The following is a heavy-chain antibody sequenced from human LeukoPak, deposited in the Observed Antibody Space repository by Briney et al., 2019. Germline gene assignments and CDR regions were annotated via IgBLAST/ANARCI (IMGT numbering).Heavy chain of an antibody. Sequence: PGGSLRLSCAASGFTFSSYAMSWVRQAPGKGLEWVSAISGSGGSTYYADSVKGRFTISRDNSKNTLYLQMDSLRAEDTAVYYCAKDSVHFWSGYDDAFDIWGQGTMVTVSS. CDR2: ISGSGGST. J-gene: IGHJ3*02. CDR3: AKDSVHFWSGYDDAFDI. V-gene: IGHV3-23*01. CDR1: GFTFSSYA. D-gene: IGHD3-3*02.